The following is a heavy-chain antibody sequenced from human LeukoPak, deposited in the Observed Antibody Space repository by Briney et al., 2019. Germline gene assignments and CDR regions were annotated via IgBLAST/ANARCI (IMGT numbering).Heavy chain of an antibody. CDR2: ISGSGGNT. V-gene: IGHV3-23*01. Sequence: GGSLRLSCAASGFTFNNYAMTWVRQAPGKGLEWVSTISGSGGNTYYADSVKGRFTISRDNSKNTLYLQMNSLRAEDTAVYYCARDSSGYWWGQGTLVTVSS. CDR3: ARDSSGYW. CDR1: GFTFNNYA. J-gene: IGHJ4*02. D-gene: IGHD3-22*01.